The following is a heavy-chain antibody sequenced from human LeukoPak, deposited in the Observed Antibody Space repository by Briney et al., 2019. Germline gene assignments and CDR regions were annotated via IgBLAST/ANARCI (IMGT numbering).Heavy chain of an antibody. V-gene: IGHV4-39*07. Sequence: SETLSLTCSVSGVFISDGDYYWAWIRQPPGKGLEWIGNIYYSGSTNYNPSLKSRVTMSVDTSKNQFSLKLSSVTAADTAVYYCARAQYYYDYIDYWGQGTLVTVSS. CDR3: ARAQYYYDYIDY. D-gene: IGHD3-22*01. CDR2: IYYSGST. J-gene: IGHJ4*02. CDR1: GVFISDGDYY.